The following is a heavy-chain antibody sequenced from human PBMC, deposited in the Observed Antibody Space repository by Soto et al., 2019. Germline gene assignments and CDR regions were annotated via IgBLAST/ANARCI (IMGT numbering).Heavy chain of an antibody. V-gene: IGHV4-59*08. D-gene: IGHD6-19*01. CDR1: WGSIIPLY. J-gene: IGHJ3*02. CDR2: IYYSGST. Sequence: TFEILCLPNTVFWGSIIPLYWSWIPQPPGKGLEWIAYIYYSGSTNYNPSLKSRVTISVDTSKNPFSLKLSSVTAADTALFYCAKHLKVAVNEVFDIWGKGTMVTVSS. CDR3: AKHLKVAVNEVFDI.